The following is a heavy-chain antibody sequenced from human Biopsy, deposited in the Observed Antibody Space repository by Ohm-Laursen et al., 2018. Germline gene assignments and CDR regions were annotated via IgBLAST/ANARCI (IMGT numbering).Heavy chain of an antibody. Sequence: GASVKVSCKASGDTFNKYAITWVRQAPRQGLQWMGRIIPFAGRANPSQNFRDRVTMTADTSTNTAYMEVRSLTSEDSAMYYCARDRSIASKWLADSWGQGTLVTVSS. CDR2: IIPFAGRA. CDR3: ARDRSIASKWLADS. J-gene: IGHJ4*02. CDR1: GDTFNKYA. D-gene: IGHD3-22*01. V-gene: IGHV1-69*04.